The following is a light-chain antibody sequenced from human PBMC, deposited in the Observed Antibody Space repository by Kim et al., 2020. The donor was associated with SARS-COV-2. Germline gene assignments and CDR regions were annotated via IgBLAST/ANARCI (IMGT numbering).Light chain of an antibody. CDR1: SSNIGAGYD. Sequence: QRVTISCTGSSSNIGAGYDVHWYQQLPGTAPKLLIFVNTNRPSGVPDRFSGSKSGTSASLAITGLQPEDEADYYCQSYDSSLSGWVFGGGTKLTVL. V-gene: IGLV1-40*01. CDR2: VNT. J-gene: IGLJ3*02. CDR3: QSYDSSLSGWV.